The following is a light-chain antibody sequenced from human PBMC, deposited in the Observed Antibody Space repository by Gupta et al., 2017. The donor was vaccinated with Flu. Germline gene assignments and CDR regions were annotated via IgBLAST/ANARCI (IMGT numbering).Light chain of an antibody. V-gene: IGKV1-39*01. CDR1: KRIIIY. CDR3: QQWYITPRT. CDR2: GTS. Sequence: PPSRSAAVGERFTITCRPSKRIIIYLNWYQQKAGKAPKLLIYGTSRVQSAVPSRFIASASVTDFTLSISSRQPEDFATHYCQQWYITPRTFGQWTKVGIK. J-gene: IGKJ1*01.